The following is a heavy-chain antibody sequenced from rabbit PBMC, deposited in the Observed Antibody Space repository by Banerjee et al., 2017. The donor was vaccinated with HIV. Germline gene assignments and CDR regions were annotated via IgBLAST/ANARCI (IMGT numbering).Heavy chain of an antibody. Sequence: QEQLEESGGGLVQPEGSLTLTCTASGFSFSNNYWICWVRQAPGKGLDWIACIDAGSSGNTDYANWAKGRFTISKTSSTTVTLQMTSLTVADTATYFCARRANSDGYYDLWGQGTLVTVS. CDR2: IDAGSSGNT. V-gene: IGHV1S45*01. CDR1: GFSFSNNYW. J-gene: IGHJ4*01. CDR3: ARRANSDGYYDL. D-gene: IGHD1-1*01.